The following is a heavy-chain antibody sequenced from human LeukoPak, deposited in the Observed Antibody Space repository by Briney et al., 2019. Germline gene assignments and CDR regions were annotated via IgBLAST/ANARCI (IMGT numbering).Heavy chain of an antibody. CDR3: ARDDLPGASGWYE. CDR1: GGSISSYY. Sequence: SETLSLTCTVSGGSISSYYWSWIRQPAGKGLEWIGRIYTSGSSNYNPSLKSRVTMSVDTSKNQFSLKLSSVTAADTAVYYCARDDLPGASGWYEWGQGTLVTVSS. V-gene: IGHV4-4*07. D-gene: IGHD6-19*01. J-gene: IGHJ4*02. CDR2: IYTSGSS.